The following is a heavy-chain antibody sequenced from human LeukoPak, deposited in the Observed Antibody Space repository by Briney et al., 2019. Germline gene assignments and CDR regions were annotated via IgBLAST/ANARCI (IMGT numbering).Heavy chain of an antibody. CDR3: AREGSGSYRGLDY. CDR1: GGSFSSYY. V-gene: IGHV4-4*07. D-gene: IGHD3-10*01. CDR2: IYTSGST. J-gene: IGHJ4*02. Sequence: MASETLSLTCAVYGGSFSSYYWSWIRQPAGKGLEWIGRIYTSGSTNYNPSLKSRVTMSVDTSKNQFSLKLSSVTAADTAVYYWAREGSGSYRGLDYWGQGTLVTVSS.